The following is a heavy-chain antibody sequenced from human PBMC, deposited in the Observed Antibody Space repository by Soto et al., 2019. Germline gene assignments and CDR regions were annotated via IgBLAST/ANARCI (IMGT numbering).Heavy chain of an antibody. CDR2: ISSRSTFI. CDR1: GFTLTNEN. J-gene: IGHJ4*02. D-gene: IGHD6-6*01. CDR3: AKDFLALSIADPISPLAY. V-gene: IGHV3-21*06. Sequence: GGSLRLSCTVLGFTLTNENMNWVRQAPGKGLEWVSSISSRSTFINYADSVKGRFTISRDNDKGLVYLQMNSLRAEDTAVYYCAKDFLALSIADPISPLAYWGQGTLVTV.